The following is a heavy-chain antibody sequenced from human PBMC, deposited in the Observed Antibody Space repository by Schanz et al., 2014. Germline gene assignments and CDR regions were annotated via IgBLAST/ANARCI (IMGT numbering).Heavy chain of an antibody. Sequence: EVQLVESGGGLVQPGGSLRLSCAGSGFAFSSNWMNWVRQAPGKGLEWVSDISDSGDSTHYADSVKGRFTISRDNAKNSLFLQMNSLRVEDTAVYYCARDLISSGWYGWGQGTLVTVSS. V-gene: IGHV3-48*04. CDR3: ARDLISSGWYG. D-gene: IGHD6-19*01. J-gene: IGHJ4*02. CDR2: ISDSGDST. CDR1: GFAFSSNW.